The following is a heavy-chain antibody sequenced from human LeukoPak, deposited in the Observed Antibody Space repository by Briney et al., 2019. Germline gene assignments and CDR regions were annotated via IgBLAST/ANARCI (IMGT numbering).Heavy chain of an antibody. V-gene: IGHV3-7*01. Sequence: GGSLRLSCAASGFTFSSYWMTCVRQALGKGLEWVASIKQDGSDKNYADSVKGRFTISRDNAKNSLYLQMNSLRDEDTAVYYCARTRLSSDCWGQGTLVTVSS. CDR3: ARTRLSSDC. D-gene: IGHD2/OR15-2a*01. CDR1: GFTFSSYW. J-gene: IGHJ4*02. CDR2: IKQDGSDK.